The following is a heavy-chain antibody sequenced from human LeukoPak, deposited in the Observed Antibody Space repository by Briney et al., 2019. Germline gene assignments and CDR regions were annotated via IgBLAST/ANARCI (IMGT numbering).Heavy chain of an antibody. CDR3: ARGGAAAGIANWFDP. D-gene: IGHD6-13*01. CDR1: GYTFTSYG. V-gene: IGHV1-18*01. J-gene: IGHJ5*02. Sequence: ASVKVSCKASGYTFTSYGISWVRQAPGQGLEWMGWISAYNGNTNYAQKLQGRVTMTTDTSTSTAYMELRSLRSDDTAVYFCARGGAAAGIANWFDPWGQGTLVTVSS. CDR2: ISAYNGNT.